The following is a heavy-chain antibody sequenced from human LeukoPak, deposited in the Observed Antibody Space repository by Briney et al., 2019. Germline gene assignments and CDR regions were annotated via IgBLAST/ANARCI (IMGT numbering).Heavy chain of an antibody. Sequence: PSETLSLTCSVSGGSISNYFWSWIRQPPGKGLECIGFIYYSETTNYNPSFKSRVTISVDTSKNQFSLKLNSVTAADTAVYYCARFPGGAEYRHYYMDVWGKGTTVTVSS. D-gene: IGHD1-14*01. CDR2: IYYSETT. CDR1: GGSISNYF. J-gene: IGHJ6*03. CDR3: ARFPGGAEYRHYYMDV. V-gene: IGHV4-59*01.